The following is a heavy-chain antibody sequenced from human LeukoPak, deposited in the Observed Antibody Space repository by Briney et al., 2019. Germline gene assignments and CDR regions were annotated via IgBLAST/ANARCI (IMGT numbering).Heavy chain of an antibody. CDR2: IGTTGVAT. J-gene: IGHJ4*02. D-gene: IGHD3-3*01. CDR1: GFTFSTYA. CDR3: VNGLRFYHGYFDY. V-gene: IGHV3-23*01. Sequence: GGSLRLSCTASGFTFSTYAMGWVRQAPGRGLEWVSAIGTTGVATFYADSVKGRFAVSRDNSNNILYLQMNSLRAEDTAVYYCVNGLRFYHGYFDYWGQGTLVTVSS.